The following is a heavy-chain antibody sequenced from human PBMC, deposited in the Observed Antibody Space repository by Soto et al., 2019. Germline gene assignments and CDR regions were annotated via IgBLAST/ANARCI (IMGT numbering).Heavy chain of an antibody. J-gene: IGHJ4*02. CDR2: ISSGSSYI. CDR3: ASGVTYYDFWSGYHAPY. V-gene: IGHV3-21*01. Sequence: GGSLRLSCAASGFTFSSYSMNWVRQAPGKGLEWVSSISSGSSYIYYADSVKGRFTISRDNAKNSLYLQMNSLRAEDTAVYYCASGVTYYDFWSGYHAPYWGQGTLVTVSS. D-gene: IGHD3-3*01. CDR1: GFTFSSYS.